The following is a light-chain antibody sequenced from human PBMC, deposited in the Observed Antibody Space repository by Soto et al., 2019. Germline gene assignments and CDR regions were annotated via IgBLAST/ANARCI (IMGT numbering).Light chain of an antibody. CDR2: DAS. V-gene: IGKV1-39*01. CDR1: QTISTY. J-gene: IGKJ1*01. CDR3: QQSYKPPLT. Sequence: DIALTQSPSTLAASLGDRVTITCPAGQTISTYVNWYRQKPGAAPELIIYDASTLQSGIPSRFRGGASGTDCTLTISSLQLEDVAAYYCQQSYKPPLTLCQGTKVDIK.